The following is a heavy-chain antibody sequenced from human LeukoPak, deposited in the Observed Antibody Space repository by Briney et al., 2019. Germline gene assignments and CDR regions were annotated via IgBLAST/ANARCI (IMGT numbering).Heavy chain of an antibody. CDR3: ARDLQRYSSYYFDY. V-gene: IGHV1-2*02. Sequence: GASVKVSCKASGYTFTGYYMHWVRQAPGQGLEWMGWINPNSGGTNYAQKFQGRVTMTRDTSISTAYMELSRLRSDDTAVYYCARDLQRYSSYYFDYWGQGTLVTVSS. D-gene: IGHD5-18*01. CDR1: GYTFTGYY. J-gene: IGHJ4*02. CDR2: INPNSGGT.